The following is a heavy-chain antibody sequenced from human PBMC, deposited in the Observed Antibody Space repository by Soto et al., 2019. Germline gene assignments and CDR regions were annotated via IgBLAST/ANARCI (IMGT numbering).Heavy chain of an antibody. CDR2: ISYSGSS. J-gene: IGHJ4*02. Sequence: SETLSLTCTVSGASISGFYWSWIRQHPGKGLEWIAYISYSGSSYSNPSLKSRVTISADTSKNQFSLRLTSVTAADTAVYFCARATPAGSADFWGQGTLVTVSS. CDR3: ARATPAGSADF. V-gene: IGHV4-31*03. CDR1: GASISGFY. D-gene: IGHD2-2*01.